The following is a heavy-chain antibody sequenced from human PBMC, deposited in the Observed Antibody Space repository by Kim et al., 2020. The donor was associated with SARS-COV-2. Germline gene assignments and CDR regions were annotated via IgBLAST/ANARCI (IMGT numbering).Heavy chain of an antibody. CDR3: ARELAAQFDH. Sequence: GGSLRLSCAASGFAFNDFYMSWVRQAPGKGLEWVAYIAQSGSYTDYTDSVKGRFTVSTDDAQNTLFLHMNNLRAEDTGVYYCARELAAQFDHWGQGVVVT. D-gene: IGHD6-19*01. CDR2: IAQSGSYT. V-gene: IGHV3-11*06. CDR1: GFAFNDFY. J-gene: IGHJ4*02.